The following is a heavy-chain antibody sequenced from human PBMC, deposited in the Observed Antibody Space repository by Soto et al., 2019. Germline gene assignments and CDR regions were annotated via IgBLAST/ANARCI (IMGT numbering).Heavy chain of an antibody. CDR3: ARQSSGRYGNDY. J-gene: IGHJ4*02. D-gene: IGHD6-19*01. V-gene: IGHV4-39*01. CDR1: GGSISSSSYY. Sequence: QLQLQESGPVLVKPSATLSLTCTVSGGSISSSSYYWGWIRQPPGKGLEWIGSIYYSGSTYYNPSLKSRDTISVDTTKNQYSLMLSSGTAADTAVYYCARQSSGRYGNDYWGQGTLVTVSS. CDR2: IYYSGST.